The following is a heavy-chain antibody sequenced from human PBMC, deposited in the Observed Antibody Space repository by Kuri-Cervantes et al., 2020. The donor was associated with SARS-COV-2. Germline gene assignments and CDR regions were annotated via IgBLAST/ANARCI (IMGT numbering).Heavy chain of an antibody. CDR2: INPNSGGT. J-gene: IGHJ4*02. D-gene: IGHD6-6*01. CDR3: ARFSSSSVGGYFDF. CDR1: GYTISDPY. V-gene: IGHV1-2*02. Sequence: SVKVSCKCSGYTISDPYIHWVRQAPGQGLEWMGWINPNSGGTNYAQKFQGRVTMTRDTSISTAYMELSRLRSDDTAVYYCARFSSSSVGGYFDFWGQRPLVTVSS.